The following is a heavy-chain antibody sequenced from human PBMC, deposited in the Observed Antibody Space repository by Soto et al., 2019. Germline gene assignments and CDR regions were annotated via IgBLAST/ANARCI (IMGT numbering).Heavy chain of an antibody. CDR2: MSHSGGT. Sequence: QVQLQQWGAGLLKPSETLSLTCAVYGGFVSSGSYYWSWIRQPPGKGLEWIGEMSHSGGTHFNPSLKSRVTISVDTSNNQFSLKMSSVTAADTALYYCARVERGTATTVVDAFEIWGPGTMVTVSS. V-gene: IGHV4-34*01. CDR3: ARVERGTATTVVDAFEI. D-gene: IGHD1-1*01. CDR1: GGFVSSGSYY. J-gene: IGHJ3*02.